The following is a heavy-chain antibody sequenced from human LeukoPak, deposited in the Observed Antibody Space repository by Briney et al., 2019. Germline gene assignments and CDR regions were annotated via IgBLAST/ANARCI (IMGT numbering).Heavy chain of an antibody. J-gene: IGHJ4*02. CDR1: GYTFTSYD. CDR2: MNPNSGNT. D-gene: IGHD3-22*01. Sequence: AAVKVSCKGSGYTFTSYDINWVRQANGQGNEWMGWMNPNSGNTGYEQKFQGRVTMTRNTSISTAYMELSSLRSEDTAVYYCARGGLTYYYDSSGYYYVVEDYWGQGTLVTVSS. V-gene: IGHV1-8*01. CDR3: ARGGLTYYYDSSGYYYVVEDY.